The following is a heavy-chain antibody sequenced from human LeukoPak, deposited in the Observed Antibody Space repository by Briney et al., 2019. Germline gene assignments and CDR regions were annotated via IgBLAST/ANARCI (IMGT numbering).Heavy chain of an antibody. V-gene: IGHV3-30*02. CDR1: GFTFSSYG. CDR3: AREFISSGYYIDY. Sequence: GGSLRLSCAASGFTFSSYGMHWVRQAPGKGLEWVAFIRYDGSNKYYADSVKGRFTISRDNSKNTLYLQMNSLRAEDTAVYYCAREFISSGYYIDYWGQGTLVTVSS. D-gene: IGHD5-12*01. CDR2: IRYDGSNK. J-gene: IGHJ4*02.